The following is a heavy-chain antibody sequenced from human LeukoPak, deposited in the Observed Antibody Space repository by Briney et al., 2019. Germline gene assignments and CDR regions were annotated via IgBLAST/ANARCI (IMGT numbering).Heavy chain of an antibody. Sequence: PGGSLRLSCAASGFTVSSNYMSWVRQAPGKGLEWVSVIYSGGSTYYADSVKGRFTISRDNSKNTRYLQMNSLRAEDTAVYYCARESRDYYYYYMDVWGKGTTVTISS. J-gene: IGHJ6*03. CDR3: ARESRDYYYYYMDV. CDR2: IYSGGST. V-gene: IGHV3-53*01. CDR1: GFTVSSNY.